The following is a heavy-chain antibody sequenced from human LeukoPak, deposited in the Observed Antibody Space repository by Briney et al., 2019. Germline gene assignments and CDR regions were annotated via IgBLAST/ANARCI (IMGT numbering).Heavy chain of an antibody. CDR2: IYHSGST. J-gene: IGHJ4*02. D-gene: IGHD5-18*01. CDR1: GFTFSDHY. V-gene: IGHV4-38-2*01. CDR3: ARPRGYSYGYIDY. Sequence: GSLRLSCAASGFTFSDHYMDWVRQPPGKGLEWIGSIYHSGSTYYNPSLKSRVTISVDTSKNQFSLKLSSVTAADTAVYYCARPRGYSYGYIDYWGQGTLVTVSS.